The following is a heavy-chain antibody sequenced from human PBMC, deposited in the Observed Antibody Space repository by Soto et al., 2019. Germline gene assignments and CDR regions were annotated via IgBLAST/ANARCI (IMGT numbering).Heavy chain of an antibody. V-gene: IGHV5-51*01. CDR1: GYSFTRYW. CDR2: IYPGDSDT. CDR3: ARHGGSSVTLYYYYGMDV. J-gene: IGHJ6*02. D-gene: IGHD2-15*01. Sequence: PGESLKISCKGSGYSFTRYWIGWVRQMPGKGLEWLGIIYPGDSDTRYSPSFQGQVTIPADKSISNAYLQWSILKAPDTAMYYCARHGGSSVTLYYYYGMDVWGQGTTVTVSS.